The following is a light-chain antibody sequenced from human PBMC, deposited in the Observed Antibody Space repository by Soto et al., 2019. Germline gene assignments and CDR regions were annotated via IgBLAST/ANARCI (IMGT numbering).Light chain of an antibody. CDR3: QQYSNSPYT. CDR2: VAS. Sequence: EIVLTQSPVTLSLSPGERATLSCRASQSISNTYLAWYQQRPGQAPRLLIYVASTRATGVPDRFSGSGSGTEFTLTVTRLEPEDFAVYYCQQYSNSPYTFGQGTKLEIK. V-gene: IGKV3-20*01. CDR1: QSISNTY. J-gene: IGKJ2*01.